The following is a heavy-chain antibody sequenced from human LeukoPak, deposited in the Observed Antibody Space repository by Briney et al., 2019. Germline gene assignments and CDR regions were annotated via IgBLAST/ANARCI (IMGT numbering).Heavy chain of an antibody. CDR1: GDSISTYY. V-gene: IGHV4-59*01. CDR3: ARLRWQLVGPYFDY. Sequence: SETLSLTCSFSGDSISTYYWSWIRQSPGKGLEWIGHVYSSGSTDYNSSLKSRVTISVDTSKSQFSLRLSSVTATDTAVYYCARLRWQLVGPYFDYWGQGILVTVSS. CDR2: VYSSGST. D-gene: IGHD1-26*01. J-gene: IGHJ4*02.